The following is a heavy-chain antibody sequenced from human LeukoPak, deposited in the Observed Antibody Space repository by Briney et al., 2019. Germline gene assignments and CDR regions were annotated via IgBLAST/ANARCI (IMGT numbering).Heavy chain of an antibody. CDR2: INHSGST. Sequence: SETLSLTCAVYGGSFSGYYWSWIRQPPGKGLEWIGEINHSGSTNYNPSLKSRVTISVDTSKNQFSLKLSSVTAADTAVYYCARGGYKRLYYMDVWGKGTTVTVS. D-gene: IGHD5-18*01. CDR1: GGSFSGYY. CDR3: ARGGYKRLYYMDV. J-gene: IGHJ6*03. V-gene: IGHV4-34*01.